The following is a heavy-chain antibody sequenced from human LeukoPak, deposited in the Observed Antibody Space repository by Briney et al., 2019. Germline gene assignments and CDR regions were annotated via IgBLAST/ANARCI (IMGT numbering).Heavy chain of an antibody. CDR3: ARGLGAAAGNHWFAP. CDR1: GGSISTSNYY. Sequence: SETLSLTCTVSGGSISTSNYYWGWIRQPPGKGREGIGNIFYSGSTYYSPSLKSRVTVSVDTSKNQFSLKLSSVPAAETAVYYCARGLGAAAGNHWFAPWGQGTLVTVSS. J-gene: IGHJ5*02. CDR2: IFYSGST. D-gene: IGHD6-13*01. V-gene: IGHV4-39*07.